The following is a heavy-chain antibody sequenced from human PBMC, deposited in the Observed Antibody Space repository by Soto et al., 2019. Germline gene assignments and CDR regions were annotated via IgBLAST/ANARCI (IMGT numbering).Heavy chain of an antibody. V-gene: IGHV3-23*01. Sequence: GGSLRLYCAASGFTFSSYAMSWVRQAPGKGLEWVSAISGSGGSTHYADSVKGRFTISRDNSKNTLYLQMNSLRAEDTAVYYCAKVVAARPGWFDPWGQGTLVTVSS. J-gene: IGHJ5*02. D-gene: IGHD6-6*01. CDR1: GFTFSSYA. CDR3: AKVVAARPGWFDP. CDR2: ISGSGGST.